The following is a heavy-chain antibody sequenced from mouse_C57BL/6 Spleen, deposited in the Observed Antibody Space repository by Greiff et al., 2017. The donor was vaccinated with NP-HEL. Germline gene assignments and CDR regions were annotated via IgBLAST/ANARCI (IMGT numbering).Heavy chain of an antibody. CDR1: GYAFSSSW. J-gene: IGHJ2*01. CDR2: IYPGDGDT. D-gene: IGHD2-2*01. CDR3: ARTGFFEY. V-gene: IGHV1-82*01. Sequence: QVQLQQSGPELVKPGASVKISCKASGYAFSSSWMNWVKQRPGKGLEWIGRIYPGDGDTNYNGKFKGKATLTADKSSSTAYMQLSSLTSEDSAVYFCARTGFFEYWGQGTTLTVSS.